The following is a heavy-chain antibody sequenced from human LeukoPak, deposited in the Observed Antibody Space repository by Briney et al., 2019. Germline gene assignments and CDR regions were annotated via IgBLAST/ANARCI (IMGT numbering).Heavy chain of an antibody. Sequence: GGSPRHSCAASGFTVSSNYMSWVRQAPGKGLEWVSIIYSGGSTYYADSVKGRFTISRDNSKNTLYLQMNSLRAEDTAMYYCARTHTIFGVVTYFDYWGQGTLVTVSS. CDR3: ARTHTIFGVVTYFDY. CDR1: GFTVSSNY. V-gene: IGHV3-66*02. CDR2: IYSGGST. J-gene: IGHJ4*02. D-gene: IGHD3-3*01.